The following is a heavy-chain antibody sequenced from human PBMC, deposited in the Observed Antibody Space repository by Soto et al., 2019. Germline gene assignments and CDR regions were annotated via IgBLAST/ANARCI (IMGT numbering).Heavy chain of an antibody. CDR1: GFVFDNYE. Sequence: VQLVESGGGLVQPGGSLRLSCAASGFVFDNYEMNWVRQAPGKGLEWISYISSAGSTMYYADSVRGRFTISRDNAVNSLYLQMNSLRAEDTAVYYFAKEATNINNFDYWGQGTLVAVSS. V-gene: IGHV3-48*03. D-gene: IGHD5-12*01. CDR2: ISSAGSTM. CDR3: AKEATNINNFDY. J-gene: IGHJ4*02.